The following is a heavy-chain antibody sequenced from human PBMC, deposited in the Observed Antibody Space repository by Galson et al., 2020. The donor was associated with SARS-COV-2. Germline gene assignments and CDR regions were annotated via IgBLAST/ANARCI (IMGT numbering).Heavy chain of an antibody. Sequence: GGSLRLSCAASGLTFTKYTMNWVRQSPGKGPEWLSSMSSSGTQIFYAASVRGRFTISRDDARNSLYLQMNSLSAGDTAVYYCARAVGTAAFDYGYFDLWGRGTLVTVSS. CDR1: GLTFTKYT. CDR3: ARAVGTAAFDYGYFDL. D-gene: IGHD6-13*01. CDR2: MSSSGTQI. J-gene: IGHJ2*01. V-gene: IGHV3-21*01.